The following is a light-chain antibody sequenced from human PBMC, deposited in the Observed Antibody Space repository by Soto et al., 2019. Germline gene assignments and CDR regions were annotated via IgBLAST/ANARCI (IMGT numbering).Light chain of an antibody. J-gene: IGKJ1*01. Sequence: EFVLTQSPGTLSLSPGERATLSCRASQTVRNNYLAWYQRKPGQAPRLLIYDASSRATGIPDRFSGGGSGTDFTLTITRLEPEDFAVYYCQQYVTSSPRTFGQGTKVDIK. CDR3: QQYVTSSPRT. CDR1: QTVRNNY. V-gene: IGKV3-20*01. CDR2: DAS.